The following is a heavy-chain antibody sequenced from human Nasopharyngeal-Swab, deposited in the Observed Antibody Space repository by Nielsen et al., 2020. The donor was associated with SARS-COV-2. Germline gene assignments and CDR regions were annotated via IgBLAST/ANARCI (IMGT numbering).Heavy chain of an antibody. Sequence: GGSLRLSCAASGFTFSSYGMHWVRQAPGKGLEWVAVISYDGSNKYYADSVKGRFTISRDNSKNALFLQMNSLRADDTAVYYCAKDGLYYYDSSAHPAEYFQNWGQGTLVTVSS. CDR1: GFTFSSYG. CDR2: ISYDGSNK. D-gene: IGHD3-22*01. CDR3: AKDGLYYYDSSAHPAEYFQN. V-gene: IGHV3-30*18. J-gene: IGHJ1*01.